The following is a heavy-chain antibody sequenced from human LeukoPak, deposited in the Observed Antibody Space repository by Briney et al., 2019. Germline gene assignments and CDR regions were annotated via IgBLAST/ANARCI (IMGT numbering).Heavy chain of an antibody. V-gene: IGHV3-33*08. J-gene: IGHJ4*02. D-gene: IGHD3-10*01. CDR3: ARDLSNITMVRGAYGDDY. CDR2: IWYDGSNK. Sequence: GGSLRLSCAASGFTFSSYAMSRVRQAPGKGLEWVAVIWYDGSNKYYADSVKGRFTISRDNSKNTLYLQMNSLRAEDTAVYYCARDLSNITMVRGAYGDDYWGQGTLVTVSS. CDR1: GFTFSSYA.